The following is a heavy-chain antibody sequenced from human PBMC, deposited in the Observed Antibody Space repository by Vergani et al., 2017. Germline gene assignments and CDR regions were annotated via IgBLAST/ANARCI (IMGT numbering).Heavy chain of an antibody. J-gene: IGHJ3*02. Sequence: EVQLVESGGGLVKPGGSLRLSCAASGFTFSSYSMNWVRQAPGKGLEWVSSISSSSSYIYYADSVKGRFTISRDNAKNSMYLQMNSLRAEDTAVYYCARDRYDILTGYSLDAFDIWGQGTMVTVSS. CDR1: GFTFSSYS. D-gene: IGHD3-9*01. V-gene: IGHV3-21*01. CDR3: ARDRYDILTGYSLDAFDI. CDR2: ISSSSSYI.